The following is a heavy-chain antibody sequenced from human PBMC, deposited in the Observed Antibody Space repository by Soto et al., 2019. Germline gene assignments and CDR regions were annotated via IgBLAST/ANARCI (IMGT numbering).Heavy chain of an antibody. CDR3: ARVCSGGSCYSYYYYGMDV. CDR2: IYYSGST. CDR1: GGSISSGGYY. Sequence: SETLSLTCTVSGGSISSGGYYWSWIRQHPGKGLEWIGYIYYSGSTYYNPSLKSRVTISVDTSKNQFSLKLSSVTAADTAVYYCARVCSGGSCYSYYYYGMDVWGQGTTVTVSS. V-gene: IGHV4-31*03. J-gene: IGHJ6*02. D-gene: IGHD2-15*01.